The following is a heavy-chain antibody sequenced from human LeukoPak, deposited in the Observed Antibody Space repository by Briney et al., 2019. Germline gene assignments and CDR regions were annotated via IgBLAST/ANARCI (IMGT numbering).Heavy chain of an antibody. V-gene: IGHV3-30*18. Sequence: PGGSLRLSCAASGFAFSSFGMHWVRQAPGKGLEWVAVITDDGKRKYNLGSVKGRFTFSRDNSKNMLFLQINDLRDEDTAIYYCAKWGDYDVLTGYYDSDYWGQGTLVTVSS. J-gene: IGHJ4*02. D-gene: IGHD3-9*01. CDR1: GFAFSSFG. CDR2: ITDDGKRK. CDR3: AKWGDYDVLTGYYDSDY.